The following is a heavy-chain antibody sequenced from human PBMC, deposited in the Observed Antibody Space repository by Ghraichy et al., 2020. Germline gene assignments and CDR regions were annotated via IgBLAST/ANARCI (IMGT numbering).Heavy chain of an antibody. Sequence: SVKVSCKGSGCTFNTYAVYWVRQAPEQGLEWMGGIIPFFGKANYAQRLQGRVRITADESTSTAYMELSSLRSEDTAVYYCAVVCFGVVRGRPGYFYYYGVDVWGQGTTVTVSS. J-gene: IGHJ6*02. CDR2: IIPFFGKA. CDR3: AVVCFGVVRGRPGYFYYYGVDV. D-gene: IGHD3-3*01. CDR1: GCTFNTYA. V-gene: IGHV1-69*13.